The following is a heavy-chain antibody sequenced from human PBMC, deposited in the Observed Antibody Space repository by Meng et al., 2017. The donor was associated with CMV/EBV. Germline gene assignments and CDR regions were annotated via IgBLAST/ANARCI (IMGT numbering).Heavy chain of an antibody. J-gene: IGHJ5*02. CDR1: GFSLSTSGVG. CDR2: IYWNEDK. CDR3: AHSWYGFGPNWFDP. V-gene: IGHV2-5*01. D-gene: IGHD3/OR15-3a*01. Sequence: SGPTLVKPTQTLTLTCTFSGFSLSTSGVGVGWIRQPPGKALEWLALIYWNEDKRYSPSLKSRLTITKDTSKNQVVLTMTNMDPVDTATYYCAHSWYGFGPNWFDPWGQGTLVTVSS.